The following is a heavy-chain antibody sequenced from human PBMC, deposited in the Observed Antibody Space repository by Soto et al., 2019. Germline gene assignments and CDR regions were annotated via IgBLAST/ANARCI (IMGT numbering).Heavy chain of an antibody. CDR1: GYTFTSYG. V-gene: IGHV1-18*01. Sequence: ASVKVSCKASGYTFTSYGISWVRQAPGQGLEWMGWISAYNGNTNYAQKLQGRVTMTTDTSTSTAYMELRSLRSDDTAVYYCARVRYSGSYYYGMDVWGQGTTVTVSS. D-gene: IGHD1-26*01. CDR2: ISAYNGNT. CDR3: ARVRYSGSYYYGMDV. J-gene: IGHJ6*02.